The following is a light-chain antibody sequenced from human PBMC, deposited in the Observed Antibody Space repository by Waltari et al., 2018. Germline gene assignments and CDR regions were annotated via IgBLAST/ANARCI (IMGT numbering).Light chain of an antibody. CDR2: KVS. J-gene: IGKJ1*01. Sequence: DVVVTQSPLSLPVTLGQPASISCRSSQSLVHSDGNTYLNWFQQRPGKSPRRLIYKVSNRDSGVPDRFSGSGSGTDFTLKISRVEAEDVGVYYCMQGTHWPWTFGQGTKVEIK. CDR3: MQGTHWPWT. CDR1: QSLVHSDGNTY. V-gene: IGKV2-30*02.